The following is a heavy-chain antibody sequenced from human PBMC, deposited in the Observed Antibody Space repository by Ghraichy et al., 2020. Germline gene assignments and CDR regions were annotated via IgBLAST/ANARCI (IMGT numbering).Heavy chain of an antibody. CDR1: GFTFSSHY. CDR2: IKQDGSDT. J-gene: IGHJ3*02. D-gene: IGHD3-9*01. V-gene: IGHV3-7*03. Sequence: GESLNIPCAASGFTFSSHYMTWVRQAPGKGLEWVANIKQDGSDTFYLDSVRGRFTISRDNAKNSLYLQMNSLRADDTAVYYCARESVLTGMGDDASDIWGQGTMVTVSS. CDR3: ARESVLTGMGDDASDI.